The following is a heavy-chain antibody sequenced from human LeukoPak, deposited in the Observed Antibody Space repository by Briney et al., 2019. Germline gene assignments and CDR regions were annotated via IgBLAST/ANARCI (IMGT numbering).Heavy chain of an antibody. J-gene: IGHJ2*01. Sequence: GGSLRLSCAASGFTFSTYEMNWVRQAPGKGLEWVSYISDTGGTIYYADSVKGRFTISRDNAKKSLYLQMNSLRAEDTAVYYCARGFNWYFDLWGRGTLVTVSS. CDR3: ARGFNWYFDL. CDR2: ISDTGGTI. V-gene: IGHV3-48*03. CDR1: GFTFSTYE.